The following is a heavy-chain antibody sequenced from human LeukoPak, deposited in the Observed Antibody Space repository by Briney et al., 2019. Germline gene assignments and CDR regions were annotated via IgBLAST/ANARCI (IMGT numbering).Heavy chain of an antibody. D-gene: IGHD3-10*01. CDR1: GGTFSSYA. CDR2: IIPIFGTA. CDR3: ATDQMVRGVTTGNYFDY. V-gene: IGHV1-69*13. J-gene: IGHJ4*02. Sequence: ASVTVSCTASGGTFSSYAISWVRQAPGQGLEWMGGIIPIFGTANYAQKFQGRVTITADESTSTAYMELSSLRSEDTAVYYCATDQMVRGVTTGNYFDYWGQGTLVTVSS.